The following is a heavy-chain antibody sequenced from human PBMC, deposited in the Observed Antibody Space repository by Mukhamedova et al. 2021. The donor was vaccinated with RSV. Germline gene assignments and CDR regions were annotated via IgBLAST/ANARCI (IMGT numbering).Heavy chain of an antibody. D-gene: IGHD2-2*01. CDR3: TIVVVTAASDAFDI. V-gene: IGHV3-73*01. Sequence: GLEWVGRIRSKANSYATAYAASVKGRFTISRDDSKNTAYLQMNSLKTEDTAVYYCTIVVVTAASDAFDIWGPGTMVTVTS. J-gene: IGHJ3*02. CDR2: IRSKANSYAT.